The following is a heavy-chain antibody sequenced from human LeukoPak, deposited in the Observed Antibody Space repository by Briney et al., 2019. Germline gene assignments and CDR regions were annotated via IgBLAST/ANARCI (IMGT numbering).Heavy chain of an antibody. J-gene: IGHJ4*02. CDR1: GFTFTNYW. CDR3: ARDRGGWPDY. CDR2: IDSDGTTT. D-gene: IGHD6-19*01. V-gene: IGHV3-74*01. Sequence: GGSLRLSCAASGFTFTNYWMHWVRQAPGQGLEWVSRIDSDGTTTNYAHSVKGRFTVSRDNAKNSLYLQLNSLRPEDTGLYYCARDRGGWPDYWGQGTLVTVSS.